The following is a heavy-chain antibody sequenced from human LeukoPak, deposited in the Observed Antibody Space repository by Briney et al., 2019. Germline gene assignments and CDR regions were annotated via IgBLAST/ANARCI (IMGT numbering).Heavy chain of an antibody. Sequence: PGGSLSLSCAASGFTFSSYSMNWVRQAPGKGLEWVSSISSSSSYIYYAYSVKGRFTISRDNAKNSLYLQMNSLRAEDTAMYYCATIAVPYAFDIWGQGTMVTVSS. CDR3: ATIAVPYAFDI. D-gene: IGHD6-19*01. J-gene: IGHJ3*02. CDR1: GFTFSSYS. CDR2: ISSSSSYI. V-gene: IGHV3-21*01.